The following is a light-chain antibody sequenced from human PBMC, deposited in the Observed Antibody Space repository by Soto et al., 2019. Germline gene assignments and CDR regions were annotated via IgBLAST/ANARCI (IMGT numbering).Light chain of an antibody. CDR2: DAS. V-gene: IGKV3-11*01. CDR1: QSVSSY. Sequence: EIVLTQSPATLSLSPGERATLSCRASQSVSSYLAWYQQKPGQAPRLLIYDASNMATGIPARFSGSGSGTDFTLTISILEPEDCAVYYCQQRSNWPLTFGGGTKVEIK. J-gene: IGKJ4*01. CDR3: QQRSNWPLT.